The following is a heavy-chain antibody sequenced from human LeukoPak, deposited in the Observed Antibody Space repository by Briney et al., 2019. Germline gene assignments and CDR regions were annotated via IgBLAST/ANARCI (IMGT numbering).Heavy chain of an antibody. D-gene: IGHD3-22*01. CDR1: GGSISRSGYS. Sequence: SQTPSLTCAVSGGSISRSGYSWSWIRQPPGKGLDWIAYIYYTGSTYYNPSLKSRVTISLDTSKNQFSLKLTSVTAADTAVYYCARGGDSSGYEGRFDPWGQGTLVTVSS. CDR3: ARGGDSSGYEGRFDP. J-gene: IGHJ5*02. V-gene: IGHV4-30-4*07. CDR2: IYYTGST.